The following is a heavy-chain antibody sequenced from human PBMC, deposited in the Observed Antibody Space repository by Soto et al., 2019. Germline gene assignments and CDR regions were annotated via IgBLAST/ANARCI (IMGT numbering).Heavy chain of an antibody. CDR1: GGSISGYY. Sequence: SETLSLTCSVSGGSISGYYWIWIRQPAGKGLEWIGRVYTSGNANYNPSLKSRVTMSVDTSKNQFSLKLSSVTAADTAVYYCARGPPGWLSFDYWGRGTLVTVSS. J-gene: IGHJ4*02. CDR2: VYTSGNA. CDR3: ARGPPGWLSFDY. V-gene: IGHV4-4*07. D-gene: IGHD3-22*01.